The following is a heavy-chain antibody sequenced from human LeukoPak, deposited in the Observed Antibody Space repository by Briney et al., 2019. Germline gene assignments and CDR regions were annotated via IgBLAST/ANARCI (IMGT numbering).Heavy chain of an antibody. Sequence: GGSLRLSCAASGFTFSSYGMHWVRRAPGKGLEWVAVISYDGSNKYYADSVKGRFTISRDNSKNTLYLQMNSLRAEDTAVYYCAKDHSSGWETRLDYWGQGTLVTVSS. CDR1: GFTFSSYG. CDR3: AKDHSSGWETRLDY. CDR2: ISYDGSNK. V-gene: IGHV3-30*18. J-gene: IGHJ4*02. D-gene: IGHD6-19*01.